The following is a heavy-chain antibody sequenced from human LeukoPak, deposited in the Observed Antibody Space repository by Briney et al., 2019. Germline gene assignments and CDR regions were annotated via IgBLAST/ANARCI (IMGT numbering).Heavy chain of an antibody. J-gene: IGHJ4*02. D-gene: IGHD2/OR15-2a*01. V-gene: IGHV1-2*06. CDR2: INPNSGGT. Sequence: ASVKVSCKASGYTFTGYYMHWVRQAPGQGLEWMGRINPNSGGTNYAQKFRGRVTMTRDTSISTAYMELSRLRSDDTAVYYCARDRIALSLYYFDYWGQGTLVTVSS. CDR1: GYTFTGYY. CDR3: ARDRIALSLYYFDY.